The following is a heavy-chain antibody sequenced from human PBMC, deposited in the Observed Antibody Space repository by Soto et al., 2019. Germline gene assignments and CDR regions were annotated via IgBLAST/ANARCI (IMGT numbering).Heavy chain of an antibody. CDR2: IIPILGIA. CDR1: GGTFSSYT. J-gene: IGHJ4*02. D-gene: IGHD5-12*01. Sequence: QVQLVQSGAEVKKPGSSVKVSCKASGGTFSSYTISWVRQAPGQGLEWMGRIIPILGIANYAQKFQGRVTITADKSTSTAYMELSSLRSEDTAVYYCARGGEMATFFDYWGQGTLVTVSS. CDR3: ARGGEMATFFDY. V-gene: IGHV1-69*02.